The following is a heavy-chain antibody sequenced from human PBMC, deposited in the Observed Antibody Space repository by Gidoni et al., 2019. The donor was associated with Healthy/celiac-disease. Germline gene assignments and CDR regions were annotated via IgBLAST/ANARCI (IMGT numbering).Heavy chain of an antibody. CDR2: INSDGSST. CDR1: GFTFRSYW. Sequence: EVQLVESGGGLVQPGGSLRLSCAASGFTFRSYWLHWVRQAPGKGLVWVSRINSDGSSTSYADSVKGRFTISRDNAKNTLYLQMNSLRAEDTAVYYCARDRRYYDFWSGYYDAISYYGMDVWGQGTTVTVSS. V-gene: IGHV3-74*01. D-gene: IGHD3-3*01. J-gene: IGHJ6*02. CDR3: ARDRRYYDFWSGYYDAISYYGMDV.